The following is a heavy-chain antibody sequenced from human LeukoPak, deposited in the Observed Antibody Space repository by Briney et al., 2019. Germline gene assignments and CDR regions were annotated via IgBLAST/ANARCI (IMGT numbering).Heavy chain of an antibody. CDR1: GYTFTSYG. J-gene: IGHJ4*02. V-gene: IGHV1-18*01. CDR2: ISAYNGNT. D-gene: IGHD6-19*01. Sequence: ASVTVSCKASGYTFTSYGISWVRQAPGQGLEWMGWISAYNGNTNYAQKLQGRVTMTTDTSTSTAYMELRSLRSDDTAVYYCATAVAGTPFDNWGQGTLVTVSS. CDR3: ATAVAGTPFDN.